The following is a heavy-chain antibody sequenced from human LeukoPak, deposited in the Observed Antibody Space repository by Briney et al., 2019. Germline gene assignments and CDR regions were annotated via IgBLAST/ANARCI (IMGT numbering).Heavy chain of an antibody. J-gene: IGHJ4*02. CDR2: IYYSGST. CDR1: GGSISSYY. Sequence: SETLSLTCTVSGGSISSYYWSWIRQPPGKGLEWIGYIYYSGSTNYNPSLKSRVTISVDTSKNQFSLKLSSVTAADTAVYYCAGEVPAAPRGFDYWGQGTLVTVSS. CDR3: AGEVPAAPRGFDY. V-gene: IGHV4-59*01. D-gene: IGHD2-2*01.